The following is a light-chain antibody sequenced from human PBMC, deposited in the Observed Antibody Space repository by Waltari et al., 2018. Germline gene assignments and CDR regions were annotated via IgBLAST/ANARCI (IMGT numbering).Light chain of an antibody. J-gene: IGKJ1*01. CDR2: WAS. V-gene: IGKV4-1*01. CDR1: QSLLYTSNNKNY. Sequence: DVVMTQSPDSLAVSLGERATINCKSSQSLLYTSNNKNYLAWYQQKPGQPPKILIYWASIRESGVPYRFSGSGSGTDFTLTISGLQAEDVASYFCLQYLHTPRTFGQGTKVEIK. CDR3: LQYLHTPRT.